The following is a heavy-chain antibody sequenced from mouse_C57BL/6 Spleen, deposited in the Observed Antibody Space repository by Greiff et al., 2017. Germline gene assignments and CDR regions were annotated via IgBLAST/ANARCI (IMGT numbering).Heavy chain of an antibody. Sequence: VQLQQSGAELMKPGASVKLSCKATGYTFTGYWIEWVKQRPGHGLEWIGEILPGSGSTNYNEKFKSKATLTVDKSSSTAYMQLSSLTSEDSAVYYCARMYGNQYCFDYWGQGTTLTVSS. J-gene: IGHJ2*01. V-gene: IGHV1-9*01. CDR2: ILPGSGST. CDR1: GYTFTGYW. CDR3: ARMYGNQYCFDY. D-gene: IGHD2-10*02.